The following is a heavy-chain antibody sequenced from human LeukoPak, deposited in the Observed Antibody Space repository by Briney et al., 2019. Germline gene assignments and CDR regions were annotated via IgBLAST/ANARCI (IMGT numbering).Heavy chain of an antibody. J-gene: IGHJ4*02. V-gene: IGHV1-69*13. CDR1: GGTFSSYA. D-gene: IGHD2-21*02. CDR2: IIPIFGTA. Sequence: GASVKVSCKASGGTFSSYAISWVRQAPGQGLEWMGGIIPIFGTANYAQKFQGRVTITADESTSTAYMELSSLRSDDTAVYYCARDGAYCGGDCPSDYWGQGTLVTVSS. CDR3: ARDGAYCGGDCPSDY.